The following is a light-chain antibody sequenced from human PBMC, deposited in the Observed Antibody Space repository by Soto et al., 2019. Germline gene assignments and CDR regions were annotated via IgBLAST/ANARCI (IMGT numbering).Light chain of an antibody. J-gene: IGKJ2*01. CDR2: DAS. CDR3: QHYDILPGYT. Sequence: DIQMTQSPSSLSAYIGDRVTITCQASHDINNNLNWYQQKPGKAPKLLIHDASTLEKGVPSRFSGSGSGTDFTFTISSLQPEDIASYYCQHYDILPGYTFGQGNKLEIK. CDR1: HDINNN. V-gene: IGKV1-33*01.